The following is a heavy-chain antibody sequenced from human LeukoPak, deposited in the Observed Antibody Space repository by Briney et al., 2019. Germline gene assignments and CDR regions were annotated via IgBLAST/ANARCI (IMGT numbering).Heavy chain of an antibody. Sequence: GASVKVSCKASGYTFTGYYMRWVRQAPGQGLEWMGWINPNSGGTNYAQKFQGRVTMTRDTSISTAYMEQSRLRSDDTAVYYCARTHYDSSGYYSVQLFDYWGQGTLVTVSS. V-gene: IGHV1-2*02. CDR3: ARTHYDSSGYYSVQLFDY. J-gene: IGHJ4*02. D-gene: IGHD3-22*01. CDR2: INPNSGGT. CDR1: GYTFTGYY.